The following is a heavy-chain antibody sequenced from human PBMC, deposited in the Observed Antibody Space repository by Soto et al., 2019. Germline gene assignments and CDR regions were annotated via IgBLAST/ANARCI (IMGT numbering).Heavy chain of an antibody. CDR2: IDPSDSYT. J-gene: IGHJ3*02. Sequence: GESLKISCKGSGYSFTSYWISWVRQMPGKGLEWMGRIDPSDSYTNYSPSFQGHVTISADKSISTAYLQWSSLKASDTAMYYCASRHCSGGSCFNAAAFDIWGQGTMVT. D-gene: IGHD2-15*01. CDR3: ASRHCSGGSCFNAAAFDI. CDR1: GYSFTSYW. V-gene: IGHV5-10-1*01.